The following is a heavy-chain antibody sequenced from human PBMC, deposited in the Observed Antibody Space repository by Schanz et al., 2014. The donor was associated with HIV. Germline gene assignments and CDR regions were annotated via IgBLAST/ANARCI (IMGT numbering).Heavy chain of an antibody. Sequence: QVQLVESGGGVVQPGRSLRLSCTASGFTFSNYGMHWVRQAPGKGLEWVAAIWYDGSNKFYADSVKGRFTISRDNSKNTLYLQMNNLRAEDTAVYGCARDWSYDPYYYYGMDVWGQGTTVTVSS. CDR1: GFTFSNYG. CDR2: IWYDGSNK. D-gene: IGHD5-12*01. V-gene: IGHV3-33*01. J-gene: IGHJ6*02. CDR3: ARDWSYDPYYYYGMDV.